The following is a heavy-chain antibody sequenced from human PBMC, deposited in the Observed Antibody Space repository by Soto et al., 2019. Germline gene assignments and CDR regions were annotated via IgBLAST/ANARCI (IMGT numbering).Heavy chain of an antibody. V-gene: IGHV1-24*01. D-gene: IGHD1-26*01. CDR1: ENTLTELT. CDR2: SAPEEGEP. CDR3: AADRKIVGTIGAFDF. J-gene: IGHJ4*02. Sequence: ASVKVSCKVPENTLTELTIDWLRQAPGKGLEWMGRSAPEEGEPIYPQKFQGRVSMTEDPSTDTAYMVLTSLRFEDTAVYFCAADRKIVGTIGAFDFWGQGTLVTVSS.